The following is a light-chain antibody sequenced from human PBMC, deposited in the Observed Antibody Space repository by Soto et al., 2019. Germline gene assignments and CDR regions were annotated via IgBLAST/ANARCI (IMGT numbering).Light chain of an antibody. CDR3: QQRSNWLIS. Sequence: EIVLTQSPATLSLSPGERATLSCRASQSVSGYLAWYQQKPGQAPRLLIYDGSHRATSIPARFSRSGSGTDFTLTICGLEPEDFAVYYCQQRSNWLISFGPGTKVDIK. CDR1: QSVSGY. CDR2: DGS. V-gene: IGKV3-11*01. J-gene: IGKJ3*01.